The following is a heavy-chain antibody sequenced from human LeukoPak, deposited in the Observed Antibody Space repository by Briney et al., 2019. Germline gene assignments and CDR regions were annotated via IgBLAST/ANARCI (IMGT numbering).Heavy chain of an antibody. J-gene: IGHJ5*02. CDR1: GGTFSSYA. CDR3: AAEPITMVRGVIGPNWFDP. V-gene: IGHV1-69*13. CDR2: IIPIFCTA. Sequence: SSVKVSCKASGGTFSSYAISWVRQAPGQGLEWMGGIIPIFCTANYAQEFQGRVTITADESTSTAYMELSSLRSEDTDVYYCAAEPITMVRGVIGPNWFDPWGQGTLVTVS. D-gene: IGHD3-10*01.